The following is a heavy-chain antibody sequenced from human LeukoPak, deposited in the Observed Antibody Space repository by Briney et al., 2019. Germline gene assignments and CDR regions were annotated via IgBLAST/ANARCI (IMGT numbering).Heavy chain of an antibody. V-gene: IGHV1-2*02. CDR1: GYTFTGYY. J-gene: IGHJ6*02. Sequence: ASVTVSCKASGYTFTGYYMHWVRQAPGPGLERMGWINPNSGGTNYAQKFQGRVTMTRDTYISTAYMELSRLRSDDTAVYYCARVGAYYGSGSKQYYYYGMDVWGQGTTVTVSS. D-gene: IGHD3-10*01. CDR3: ARVGAYYGSGSKQYYYYGMDV. CDR2: INPNSGGT.